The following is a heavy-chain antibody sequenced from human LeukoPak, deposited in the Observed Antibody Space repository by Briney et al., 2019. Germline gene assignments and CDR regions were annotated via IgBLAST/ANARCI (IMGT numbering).Heavy chain of an antibody. CDR1: GGSFSGYY. D-gene: IGHD3-22*01. CDR2: INHSGST. CDR3: AKDSNYYDSSGYYGALGY. J-gene: IGHJ4*02. V-gene: IGHV4-34*01. Sequence: SETLSLTCAVYGGSFSGYYWNWIRQPPGKGLEWIGEINHSGSTNYNPSLKSRVTISVDTSKNQFFLKLSSVTAADTAVYYCAKDSNYYDSSGYYGALGYWGQGTLVTVSS.